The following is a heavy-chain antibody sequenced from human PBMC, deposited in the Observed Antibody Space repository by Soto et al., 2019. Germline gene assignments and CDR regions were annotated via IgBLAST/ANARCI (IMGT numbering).Heavy chain of an antibody. Sequence: SETLSLTCTVSGGSISSYYWSWIRQPPGKGLEWIGYIYYSATTNYNPSLKSRVTISVDTSKNQFSLKLTSVTAADTAVYYCAGRPYGDYIGNWFDPWGQGTLVTVS. D-gene: IGHD4-17*01. CDR3: AGRPYGDYIGNWFDP. V-gene: IGHV4-59*13. J-gene: IGHJ5*02. CDR2: IYYSATT. CDR1: GGSISSYY.